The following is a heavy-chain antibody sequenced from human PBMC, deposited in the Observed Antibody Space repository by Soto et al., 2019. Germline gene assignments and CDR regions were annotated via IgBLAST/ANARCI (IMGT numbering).Heavy chain of an antibody. J-gene: IGHJ4*02. Sequence: EVELVESGGGLVQPGGSLRLSCAASGFTFSGYWMHWVCQAPGKGLVWVSRINTDGSITTYADSVKGRFSISRDNAKKTLFLQMNSLRGEDTAVYYCARVSSSGWVDWGQGTLVTVSS. CDR1: GFTFSGYW. V-gene: IGHV3-74*01. CDR2: INTDGSIT. D-gene: IGHD6-19*01. CDR3: ARVSSSGWVD.